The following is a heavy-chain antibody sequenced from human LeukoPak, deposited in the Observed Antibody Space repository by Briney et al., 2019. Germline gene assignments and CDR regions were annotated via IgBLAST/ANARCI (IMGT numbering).Heavy chain of an antibody. CDR1: GYTITGYY. V-gene: IGHV1-2*06. J-gene: IGHJ2*01. D-gene: IGHD6-13*01. Sequence: ASVKVSCKASGYTITGYYMHWVRQAPGQGLEWMGRINPNSGGTNYAQKFQGRVTMTRDTSISTAYMELSRLRSDDTAVCYCARVLGSSWYGYFDLWGRGTLVTVSS. CDR3: ARVLGSSWYGYFDL. CDR2: INPNSGGT.